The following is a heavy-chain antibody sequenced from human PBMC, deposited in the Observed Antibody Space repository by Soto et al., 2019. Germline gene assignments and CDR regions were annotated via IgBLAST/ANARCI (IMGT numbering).Heavy chain of an antibody. J-gene: IGHJ6*02. CDR2: IYYSGST. CDR3: ARAAIRLYNYGMDV. D-gene: IGHD2-2*01. V-gene: IGHV4-39*01. CDR1: GGSISSSSYY. Sequence: SETLSLTCTVSGGSISSSSYYWGWIRQPPGKGLEWIGSIYYSGSTYYNPSLKGRVTISVDTSKNQFSLKLSSVTAADTAVYYCARAAIRLYNYGMDVWGQGTTVTVSS.